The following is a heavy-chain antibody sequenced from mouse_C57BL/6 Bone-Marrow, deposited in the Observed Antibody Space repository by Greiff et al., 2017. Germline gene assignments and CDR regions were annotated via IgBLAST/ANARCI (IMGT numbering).Heavy chain of an antibody. CDR1: GFTFSSYA. V-gene: IGHV5-4*01. J-gene: IGHJ2*01. Sequence: EVKLVESGGGLVKPGGSLKLSCAASGFTFSSYAMSWVRQTPEKRLEWVATISDGGSYTYYPDNVKGRFTISRDNAKNNLYLQMSHLKSEDTAMYYCARDEIYDGNYGFDYWGQGTTLTVSS. D-gene: IGHD2-1*01. CDR3: ARDEIYDGNYGFDY. CDR2: ISDGGSYT.